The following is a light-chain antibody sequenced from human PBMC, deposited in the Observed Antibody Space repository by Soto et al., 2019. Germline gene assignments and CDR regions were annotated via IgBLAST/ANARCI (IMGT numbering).Light chain of an antibody. V-gene: IGKV3-15*01. J-gene: IGKJ1*01. CDR2: GAS. CDR1: HHVATN. Sequence: EIVMTQSPVTLSVSPGERATLSCRASHHVATNLAWYQQKPGQAPRLLIYGASTRATGISARFSGSGSGTDFTLTISSLQSDDFALYYCQQYTARPPCTFGQGTKV. CDR3: QQYTARPPCT.